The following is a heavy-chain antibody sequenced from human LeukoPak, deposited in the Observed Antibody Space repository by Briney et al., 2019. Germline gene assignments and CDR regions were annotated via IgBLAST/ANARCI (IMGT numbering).Heavy chain of an antibody. Sequence: GGSLRLSCAASGFTVSSNYMSWVRQAPGKGLEWVSVIYSGGSTYYADSVKGRFTISRDNSKNTLYLQMNSLRAEDTAVYYCARDHKAYYYDSSGYCLDYWGQGTLVTVSS. CDR2: IYSGGST. CDR1: GFTVSSNY. D-gene: IGHD3-22*01. CDR3: ARDHKAYYYDSSGYCLDY. J-gene: IGHJ4*02. V-gene: IGHV3-53*01.